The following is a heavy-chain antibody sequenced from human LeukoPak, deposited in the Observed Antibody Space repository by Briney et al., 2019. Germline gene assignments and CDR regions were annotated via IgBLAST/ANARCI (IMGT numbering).Heavy chain of an antibody. CDR1: GVSFSGYY. CDR2: INHSGST. Sequence: PSETLSLTCAVYGVSFSGYYWSWIRQPPGKGLEWIGEINHSGSTNYNPSLKSRVTISVDTSKNQFSLKLNSVNAADTGVYYCARHYGPWGQGTLVTVSS. V-gene: IGHV4-34*01. CDR3: ARHYGP. D-gene: IGHD3-16*01. J-gene: IGHJ5*02.